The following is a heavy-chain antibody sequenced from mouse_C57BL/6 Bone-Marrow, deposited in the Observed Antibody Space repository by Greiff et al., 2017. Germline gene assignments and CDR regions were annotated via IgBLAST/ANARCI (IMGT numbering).Heavy chain of an antibody. J-gene: IGHJ4*01. Sequence: QVQLQQPGAELVQPGASVKMSCKASGYTFTSYWITWVKQRPGQGLEWIGDIYPGSGSTTYNEKFKSKATLTVDTSSSTAYMQLSSLTSEDSAVYYCARKGGYGADDWGQGTSVTDCS. D-gene: IGHD2-14*01. CDR3: ARKGGYGADD. CDR1: GYTFTSYW. V-gene: IGHV1-55*01. CDR2: IYPGSGST.